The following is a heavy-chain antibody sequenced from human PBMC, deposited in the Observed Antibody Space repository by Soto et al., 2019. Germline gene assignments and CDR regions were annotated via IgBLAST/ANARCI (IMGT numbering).Heavy chain of an antibody. D-gene: IGHD1-26*01. J-gene: IGHJ5*02. CDR2: IYYSGST. CDR3: AREWSGSYGNWFDP. CDR1: GGSISSYY. Sequence: SETLSLTCTVSGGSISSYYWSWIRQPPGKGLEWIGYIYYSGSTNYNPSLKSRVTISVDTSKNQFSLKLSSVTAADTAVYYCAREWSGSYGNWFDPWGQGTLVTVSS. V-gene: IGHV4-59*01.